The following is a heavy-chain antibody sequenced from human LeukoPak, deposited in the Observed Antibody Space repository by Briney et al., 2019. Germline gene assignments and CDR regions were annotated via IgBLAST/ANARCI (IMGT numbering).Heavy chain of an antibody. V-gene: IGHV2-5*01. Sequence: SGPTLVYPTSTLTLSCTCFGISLTTDGRAVAWLRQPPGKALELLALIYWNDEKRYTPSLKNRLTITKDTSKNQVDLTMTNMDPVDTAIYFCPHNKDHRTAVWGPGTTVTVSS. D-gene: IGHD1-1*01. CDR2: IYWNDEK. CDR1: GISLTTDGRA. J-gene: IGHJ6*02. CDR3: PHNKDHRTAV.